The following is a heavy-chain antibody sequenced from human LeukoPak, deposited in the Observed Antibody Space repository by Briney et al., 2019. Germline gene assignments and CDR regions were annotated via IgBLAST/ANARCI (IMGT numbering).Heavy chain of an antibody. Sequence: SETLSLTCTVSGGSISSSRYYWGWIRQPPGKGLEWIGNIYYSGRIYYNPSLKSRVTTSVDTSKNQFSLKLTSVTAADTAVYYCAKGSIVATIFWGEFDYWGQGTLVTVSS. CDR3: AKGSIVATIFWGEFDY. CDR2: IYYSGRI. V-gene: IGHV4-39*01. D-gene: IGHD5-12*01. J-gene: IGHJ4*02. CDR1: GGSISSSRYY.